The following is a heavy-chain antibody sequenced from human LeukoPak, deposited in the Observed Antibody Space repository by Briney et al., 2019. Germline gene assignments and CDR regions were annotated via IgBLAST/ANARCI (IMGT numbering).Heavy chain of an antibody. J-gene: IGHJ5*02. CDR1: GFPFSSFG. Sequence: GRSLRLSCAASGFPFSSFGMNWVRQAPGKGLEWVAVIWYDGSYKYYADSVKGRFTISRDNSKTTLFLQMNSLRGEDTGVYYCAGGLHWFDPWGQGTLVTVSS. D-gene: IGHD2-15*01. CDR3: AGGLHWFDP. V-gene: IGHV3-33*01. CDR2: IWYDGSYK.